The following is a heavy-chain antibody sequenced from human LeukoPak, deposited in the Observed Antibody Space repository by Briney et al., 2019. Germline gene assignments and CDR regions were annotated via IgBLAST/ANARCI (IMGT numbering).Heavy chain of an antibody. CDR1: GGTFSSYA. Sequence: GASVKVSCKASGGTFSSYAISWVRQAPGQGLEWMGGIIPIFGTANYAQKFQGRVTITTDESTSTAYMELSSLRSEDTAVYYCARETNVDTAMVGHMDVWGKGTTVTVSS. CDR3: ARETNVDTAMVGHMDV. V-gene: IGHV1-69*05. CDR2: IIPIFGTA. D-gene: IGHD5-18*01. J-gene: IGHJ6*03.